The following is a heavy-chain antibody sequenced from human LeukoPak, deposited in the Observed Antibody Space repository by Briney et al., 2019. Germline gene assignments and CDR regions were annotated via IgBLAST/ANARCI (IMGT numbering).Heavy chain of an antibody. CDR3: ARPRIRGVAFFDY. CDR2: INHSGST. V-gene: IGHV4-34*01. J-gene: IGHJ4*02. Sequence: SETLSLTCAVYGGSFSGNYWSWIRQPPGKGLEWIGEINHSGSTNYNPSLKSRVTISVDTSKNQFSLKVSSVTAAGTAVYYCARPRIRGVAFFDYWGQGTLVTVSS. D-gene: IGHD3-10*01. CDR1: GGSFSGNY.